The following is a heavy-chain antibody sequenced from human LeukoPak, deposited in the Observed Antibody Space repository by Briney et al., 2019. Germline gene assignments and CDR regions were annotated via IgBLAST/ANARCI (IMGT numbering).Heavy chain of an antibody. J-gene: IGHJ6*03. CDR3: AKGGIVPAAQYYYYYFMDV. CDR2: IRYDGSNK. Sequence: GGSLRLSCAASGFTFSSYGMHWVRQAPGKGLEWVAFIRYDGSNKYYADSVKGRFTISRDNSKNTLYLQMNSLRPEDTAVYYCAKGGIVPAAQYYYYYFMDVWGKGTTVTVSS. V-gene: IGHV3-30*02. CDR1: GFTFSSYG. D-gene: IGHD2-2*01.